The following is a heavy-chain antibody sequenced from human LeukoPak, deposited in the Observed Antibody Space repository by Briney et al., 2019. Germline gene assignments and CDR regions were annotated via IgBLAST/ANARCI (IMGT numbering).Heavy chain of an antibody. CDR2: INPNSGGT. CDR1: GYTFTGYY. D-gene: IGHD6-13*01. J-gene: IGHJ4*02. Sequence: ASVKVSCEASGYTFTGYYMHRVRQAPGQGPEWMGWINPNSGGTNYAQKLQGRVTMTRDTSISTAYMELSSLRSDDTAVYYCARDSLGSWYDGTFDYWGQGTLVTVSS. V-gene: IGHV1-2*02. CDR3: ARDSLGSWYDGTFDY.